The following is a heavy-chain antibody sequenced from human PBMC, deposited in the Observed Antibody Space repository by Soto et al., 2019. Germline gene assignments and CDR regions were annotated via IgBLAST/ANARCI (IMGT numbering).Heavy chain of an antibody. Sequence: QVQLQESGPGLVKPSQTLSLTCTVSGGSISSGGYYWSWIRQHPGKGLEWIGYIYYRGSTYYNPSLKSRVTISGDTSKNQFSLKLSSVTAADTAVYYCAASCVACGGFNYYGMDVWGQGTTVTVSS. D-gene: IGHD2-21*01. V-gene: IGHV4-31*03. J-gene: IGHJ6*02. CDR1: GGSISSGGYY. CDR3: AASCVACGGFNYYGMDV. CDR2: IYYRGST.